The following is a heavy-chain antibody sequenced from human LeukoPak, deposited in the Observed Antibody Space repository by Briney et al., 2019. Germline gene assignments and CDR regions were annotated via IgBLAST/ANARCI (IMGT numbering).Heavy chain of an antibody. Sequence: GESLKISCKGSGYSFTSYWIGWVRQLPGKGLEWMGIIYPADSDTRYSPSFQGQVTISADKSITTAYLQWRSLKASDTAIYFCATGYSSGWNGYYFDYWGQGTPVTVSS. CDR1: GYSFTSYW. CDR2: IYPADSDT. CDR3: ATGYSSGWNGYYFDY. J-gene: IGHJ4*02. V-gene: IGHV5-51*01. D-gene: IGHD6-19*01.